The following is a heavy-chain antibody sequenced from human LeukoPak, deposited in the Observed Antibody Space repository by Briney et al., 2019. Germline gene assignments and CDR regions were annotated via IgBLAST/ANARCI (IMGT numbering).Heavy chain of an antibody. CDR2: IYYSGST. D-gene: IGHD4-17*01. CDR3: ASQTTVTAGDYYYYGMEV. V-gene: IGHV4-59*01. CDR1: GGSISSYY. Sequence: SETLSLTCTVSGGSISSYYWSWIRQPPGKGLEWIGYIYYSGSTNYNPSLKSRVTISVDTSKNQFSLKLSSVTAADTAVYYCASQTTVTAGDYYYYGMEVWGQGTTVTVSS. J-gene: IGHJ6*02.